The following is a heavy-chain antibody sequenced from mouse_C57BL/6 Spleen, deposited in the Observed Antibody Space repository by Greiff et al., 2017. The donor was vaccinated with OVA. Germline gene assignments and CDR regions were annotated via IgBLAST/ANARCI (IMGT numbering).Heavy chain of an antibody. D-gene: IGHD3-2*02. CDR1: GYSFTGYY. CDR2: INPSTGGT. V-gene: IGHV1-42*01. J-gene: IGHJ4*01. Sequence: EVQLQQSGPELVKPGASVKISCKASGYSFTGYYMNWVKQSPEKSLEWIGEINPSTGGTTYNQKFKAKATLTVDKSSSTAYMQCKSLTSEDSAVYYCARGDSSYYVDYGMDYWGQGTSVTVSS. CDR3: ARGDSSYYVDYGMDY.